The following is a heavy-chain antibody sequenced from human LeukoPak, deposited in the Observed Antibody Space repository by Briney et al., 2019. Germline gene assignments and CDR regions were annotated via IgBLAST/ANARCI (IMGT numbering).Heavy chain of an antibody. J-gene: IGHJ5*02. CDR1: GFAVSSNF. D-gene: IGHD6-19*01. V-gene: IGHV3-66*02. CDR2: IYDGAGDT. CDR3: SSLGLAVAPNWVDP. Sequence: GGSLRLSCAISGFAVSSNFMSWVRQAPGKGLEWVSLIYDGAGDTYYADSVKGRFTISRDNFKNTLYLQMNSLKPQDTAVYYCSSLGLAVAPNWVDPWGQGTLVTVSS.